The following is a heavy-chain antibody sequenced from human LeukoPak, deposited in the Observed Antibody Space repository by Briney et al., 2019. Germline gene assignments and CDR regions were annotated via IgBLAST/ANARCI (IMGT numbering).Heavy chain of an antibody. D-gene: IGHD1-26*01. CDR3: ARDKIVGPTTLDY. CDR2: IKQDGYEK. V-gene: IGHV3-7*01. J-gene: IGHJ4*02. Sequence: GGSLRLSCAASGFTFSGYWMSWVRQTPEKGLEWVASIKQDGYEKYYVDSVKGRFTISRDNAKNSLYLQMNSLRADDTAIYYCARDKIVGPTTLDYWGQGTLVTVSS. CDR1: GFTFSGYW.